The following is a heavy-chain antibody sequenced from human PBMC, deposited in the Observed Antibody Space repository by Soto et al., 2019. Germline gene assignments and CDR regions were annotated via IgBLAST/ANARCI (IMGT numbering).Heavy chain of an antibody. CDR2: IYYSGST. D-gene: IGHD4-17*01. CDR1: GGSVSSGSYY. Sequence: SETLSLTCTVSGGSVSSGSYYWSWIRQPPGKGLEWIGYIYYSGSTNYNPSLKSRATISVDTSKSQFSLKLSSVTAADTAVYYCARTPPVDTDYGDSYYDHWGQGTQVTVSS. CDR3: ARTPPVDTDYGDSYYDH. V-gene: IGHV4-61*01. J-gene: IGHJ4*02.